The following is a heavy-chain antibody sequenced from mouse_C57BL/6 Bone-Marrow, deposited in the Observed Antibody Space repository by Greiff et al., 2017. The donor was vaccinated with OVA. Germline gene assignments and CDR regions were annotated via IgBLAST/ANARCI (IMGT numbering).Heavy chain of an antibody. V-gene: IGHV1-26*01. Sequence: EVQLQQSGPELVKPGASVKISCKASGYTFTDYYMNWVKQSHGKSLEWIGDINPNNGGTSYNQKFKGKATLTVDKSSSTAYMELRSLTSEDSAVYYCAREGAYYAQRRDWYFDVWGTGTTVTVSS. CDR3: AREGAYYAQRRDWYFDV. D-gene: IGHD2-10*01. J-gene: IGHJ1*03. CDR2: INPNNGGT. CDR1: GYTFTDYY.